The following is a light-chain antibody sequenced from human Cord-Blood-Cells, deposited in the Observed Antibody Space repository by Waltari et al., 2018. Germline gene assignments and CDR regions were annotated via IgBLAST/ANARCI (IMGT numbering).Light chain of an antibody. V-gene: IGKV1-39*01. CDR1: QSISSY. J-gene: IGKJ2*01. CDR3: QQSYSTPYT. Sequence: DIQMTQSPSSLSAHVGDRVTITCRASQSISSYLNWYQQKPVKAPKLLIYAASSLQSGVPSRLRGSGSGTEFTLTISSLQPEDFATYYCQQSYSTPYTFGQGTKLEIK. CDR2: AAS.